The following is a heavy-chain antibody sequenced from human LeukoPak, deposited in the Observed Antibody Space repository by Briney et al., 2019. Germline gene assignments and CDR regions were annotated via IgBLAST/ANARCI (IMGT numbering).Heavy chain of an antibody. Sequence: PGGSLRLSCAASGFTFSSYAIHRVRQAPGKGLEWGAGISYDGSNKYYADSVKGRFTIDRDNSKNTLYLQMNSLRAEDTAVYYCARGIVVVVAATSNWFDPWGQGTLVTVSS. CDR2: ISYDGSNK. CDR3: ARGIVVVVAATSNWFDP. CDR1: GFTFSSYA. D-gene: IGHD2-15*01. J-gene: IGHJ5*02. V-gene: IGHV3-30*04.